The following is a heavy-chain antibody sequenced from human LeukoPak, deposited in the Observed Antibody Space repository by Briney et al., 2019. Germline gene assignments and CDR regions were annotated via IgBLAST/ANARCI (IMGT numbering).Heavy chain of an antibody. J-gene: IGHJ4*02. CDR1: GGSINYYY. Sequence: SETLSLTCTVSGGSINYYYWSWSRQPPGQGLEWIGYVYYRGSTNYNASLKSRVTISVDTSKNQFSLKLSSVTAADTAVYYCAREGGGIYDSSGYYPGTFDYWGQGTLVTVSS. CDR3: AREGGGIYDSSGYYPGTFDY. D-gene: IGHD3-22*01. CDR2: VYYRGST. V-gene: IGHV4-59*01.